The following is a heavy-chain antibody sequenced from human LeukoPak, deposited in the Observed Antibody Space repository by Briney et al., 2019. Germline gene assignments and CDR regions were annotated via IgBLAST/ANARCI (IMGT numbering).Heavy chain of an antibody. J-gene: IGHJ4*02. D-gene: IGHD3-9*01. CDR3: AGTYYDILTGYYADY. V-gene: IGHV3-74*01. CDR2: INIDGTTT. CDR1: GFPFSSYW. Sequence: PGGSLRLSCVASGFPFSSYWMTWVRQAPGKGLVWVSRINIDGTTTTYADSVKGRFTISRDNSKNTLYLQMNSLRAEDTAVYYCAGTYYDILTGYYADYWGQGTLVTVSS.